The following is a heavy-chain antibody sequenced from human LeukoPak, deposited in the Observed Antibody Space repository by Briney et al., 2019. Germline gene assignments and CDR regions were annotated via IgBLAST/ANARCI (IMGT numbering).Heavy chain of an antibody. CDR3: ARDSGYTYGGLDY. Sequence: GGSLRLSCAVSGFTSSGDWMHWVRQAPGKGLVWVSVIYSGGSTYYADSVKGRFTISRDNSKNTLYLQMNTLRAEDTAVYYCARDSGYTYGGLDYWGQGTLVTVSS. CDR1: GFTSSGDW. J-gene: IGHJ4*02. CDR2: IYSGGST. V-gene: IGHV3-66*01. D-gene: IGHD5-12*01.